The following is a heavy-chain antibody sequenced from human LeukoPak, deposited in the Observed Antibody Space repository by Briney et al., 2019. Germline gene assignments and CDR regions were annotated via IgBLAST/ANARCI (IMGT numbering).Heavy chain of an antibody. D-gene: IGHD2-21*01. Sequence: TGGSLRLSCAASGLTFSGYWMHWVRQAPGKGLVWVSRINSDGSGTTYADSVKGRFTISRDNAKNTLYLQMNTLGVEDTAVYYCTRGIDYGDSWGQGTLVTVSS. CDR3: TRGIDYGDS. J-gene: IGHJ4*02. CDR2: INSDGSGT. V-gene: IGHV3-74*01. CDR1: GLTFSGYW.